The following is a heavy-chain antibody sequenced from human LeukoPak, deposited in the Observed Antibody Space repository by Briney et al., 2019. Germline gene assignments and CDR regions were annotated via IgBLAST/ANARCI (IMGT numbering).Heavy chain of an antibody. D-gene: IGHD3-22*01. CDR1: GGSISSSNW. V-gene: IGHV4-30-4*01. CDR3: AREADYYDSSGYS. Sequence: SGTLSLTCAVSGGSISSSNWWSWIRQPPGKGLEWIGYIYYSGSTYYNPSLKSRVTISVDTSKNQFSLKLSSVTAADTAVYYCAREADYYDSSGYSWGQGTLVTVSS. CDR2: IYYSGST. J-gene: IGHJ4*02.